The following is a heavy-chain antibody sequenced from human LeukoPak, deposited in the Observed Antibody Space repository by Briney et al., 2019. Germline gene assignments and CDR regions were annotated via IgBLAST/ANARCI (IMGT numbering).Heavy chain of an antibody. D-gene: IGHD2-8*01. CDR2: IHPSSSAT. Sequence: GESLKISCRVSGDGFDNYWIGWVRHMSGEGLQWLAIIHPSSSATHYSPSFQGRVSISADKAITTAYLQWNSLRTSDTAICARRAHLAQLGVDWFDPWGQGTLVTVSS. V-gene: IGHV5-51*01. CDR1: GDGFDNYW. CDR3: RAHLAQLGVDWFDP. J-gene: IGHJ5*02.